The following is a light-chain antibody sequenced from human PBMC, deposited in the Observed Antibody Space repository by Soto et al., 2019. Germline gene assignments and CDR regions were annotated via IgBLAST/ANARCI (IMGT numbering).Light chain of an antibody. CDR1: QNINKY. Sequence: DLQMTQSPSSLSASVGDRVTITCQASQNINKYLNWYQQKPGRAPKLLIYDASNLEAGVPSRFRGSGSGTDFTFTISRLQPEDIATYYCQQYENLPTFGQGTRLEIK. CDR2: DAS. J-gene: IGKJ5*01. CDR3: QQYENLPT. V-gene: IGKV1-33*01.